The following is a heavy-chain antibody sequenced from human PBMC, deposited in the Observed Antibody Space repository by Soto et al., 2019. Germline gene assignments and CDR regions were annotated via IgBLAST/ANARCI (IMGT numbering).Heavy chain of an antibody. CDR3: ARHYPIGNNWNYFDY. D-gene: IGHD1-1*01. CDR2: ISYTGST. J-gene: IGHJ4*02. CDR1: GGSISSYY. V-gene: IGHV4-59*08. Sequence: QVQLQESGPGLVKPSETPSLTCSVSGGSISSYYWGWIRQPPGKGLEWIGYISYTGSTDYSPSLKSRVTISVDTSKNQFSLKVRSVTAADTAIYFCARHYPIGNNWNYFDYWGRGTLVTVSS.